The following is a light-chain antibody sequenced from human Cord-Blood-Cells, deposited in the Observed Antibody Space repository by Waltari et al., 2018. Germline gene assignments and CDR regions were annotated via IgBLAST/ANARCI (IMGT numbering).Light chain of an antibody. Sequence: QSVLTPPPSASGTPGPRVTISCSGSSSNTGGNNVYWYQQLPGTAPKLLIYRNNQRPSGVPDRFSDSKSGTSASLAISGLRSEDEADYYCAAWDDSLSGPVFGGGTKLTVL. V-gene: IGLV1-47*01. CDR2: RNN. CDR1: SSNTGGNN. J-gene: IGLJ3*02. CDR3: AAWDDSLSGPV.